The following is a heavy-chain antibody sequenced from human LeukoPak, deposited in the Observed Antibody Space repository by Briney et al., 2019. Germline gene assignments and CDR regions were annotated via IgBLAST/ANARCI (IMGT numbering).Heavy chain of an antibody. CDR3: AREGNWTSAFDY. Sequence: SVKVSCKASGYTFTSYGISWVRQAPGQGLEWMGGIIPIFGTANYAQKFQGRVTITADESTSTAYMELSSLRSEDTAVYYCAREGNWTSAFDYWGQGTLVTVSS. D-gene: IGHD1-20*01. V-gene: IGHV1-69*13. CDR2: IIPIFGTA. J-gene: IGHJ4*02. CDR1: GYTFTSYG.